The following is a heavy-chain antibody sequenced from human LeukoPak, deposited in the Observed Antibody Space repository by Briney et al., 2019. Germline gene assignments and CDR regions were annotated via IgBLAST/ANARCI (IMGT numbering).Heavy chain of an antibody. D-gene: IGHD3-22*01. J-gene: IGHJ5*02. CDR3: ARDQRGYYYDSSGYYFFGP. CDR2: IYTSGST. V-gene: IGHV4-4*07. Sequence: SETLSLTCTVSGGSISSYYWSWIRQPAGKGLEWIGRIYTSGSTNYNPSLKSRVTMSVDTSKNQFSLKLSSVTAADTAVYYCARDQRGYYYDSSGYYFFGPWGQGTLVTVSS. CDR1: GGSISSYY.